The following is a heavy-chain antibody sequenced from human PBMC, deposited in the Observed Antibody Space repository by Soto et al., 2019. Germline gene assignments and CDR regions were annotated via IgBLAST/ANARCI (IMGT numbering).Heavy chain of an antibody. CDR2: IYYSGST. CDR3: ARDLNFDRAFDI. D-gene: IGHD1-20*01. Sequence: QVQLQESGPGLVKPSQTLSLTCTVSGGSISSGGYYWSWIRQHPGKGPEWIGYIYYSGSTYYNPSLKCRVTRSVDTSKNQFSLKLSSVTAADTAVYYCARDLNFDRAFDIWGQGTMVTVSS. CDR1: GGSISSGGYY. V-gene: IGHV4-31*03. J-gene: IGHJ3*02.